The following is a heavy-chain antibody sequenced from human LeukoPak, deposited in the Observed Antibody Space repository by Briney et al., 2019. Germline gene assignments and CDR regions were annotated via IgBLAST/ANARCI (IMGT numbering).Heavy chain of an antibody. Sequence: SVKVSCKASGGTFSRYAISWVRQAPGQGLEWRGGIIPIFGTANYAQKFQGRVTITTDESTSTAYMELSSLRSEDTAVYYCARSMTTVTFYYYYYYMDVWGKGTTVTVSS. CDR1: GGTFSRYA. D-gene: IGHD4-17*01. CDR2: IIPIFGTA. V-gene: IGHV1-69*05. J-gene: IGHJ6*03. CDR3: ARSMTTVTFYYYYYYMDV.